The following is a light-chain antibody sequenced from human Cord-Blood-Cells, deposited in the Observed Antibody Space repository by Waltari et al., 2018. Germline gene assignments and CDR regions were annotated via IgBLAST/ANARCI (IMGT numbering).Light chain of an antibody. J-gene: IGLJ3*02. Sequence: QSALTQPASVSGSPGQSITISCTGTSSDVVGYNNVSWYQQHPGKAPKLMIYDVSNRPSGVSNRFSGSKSGNTASLTISGLQAEDEADYYCSSYTSSSTLVFGGGTKLTVL. CDR2: DVS. CDR1: SSDVVGYNN. CDR3: SSYTSSSTLV. V-gene: IGLV2-14*01.